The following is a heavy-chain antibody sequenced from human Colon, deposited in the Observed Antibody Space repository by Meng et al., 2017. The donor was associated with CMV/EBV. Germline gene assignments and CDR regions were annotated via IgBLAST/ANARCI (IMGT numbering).Heavy chain of an antibody. CDR3: ATPITYYAAWRGHPPFDY. CDR2: IVMVDGTT. V-gene: IGHV1-69*06. D-gene: IGHD3-3*01. J-gene: IGHJ4*02. Sequence: WGRGGPGGGLGWRGGIVMVDGTTEYAQTFRNGVTITADKSTNTAYVEMSSLGSDDTAVYYCATPITYYAAWRGHPPFDYWGQGTLVTVSS.